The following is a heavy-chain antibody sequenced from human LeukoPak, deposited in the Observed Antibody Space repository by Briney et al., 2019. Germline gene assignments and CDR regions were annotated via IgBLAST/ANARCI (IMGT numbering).Heavy chain of an antibody. CDR3: ARGRSSEIDY. Sequence: PGGSLRLSCAASGFTFSSYSMNWVRQAPGKGLEWVSSISSSSSYIYYANSVKGRFTISRDNAKNSLYLQMNSLRAEDTAVYYCARGRSSEIDYWGQGTLVTVSS. CDR1: GFTFSSYS. D-gene: IGHD6-25*01. V-gene: IGHV3-21*01. J-gene: IGHJ4*02. CDR2: ISSSSSYI.